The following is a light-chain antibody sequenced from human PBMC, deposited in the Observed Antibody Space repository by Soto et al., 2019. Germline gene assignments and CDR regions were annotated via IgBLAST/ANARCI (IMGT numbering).Light chain of an antibody. CDR2: VGTGGIVG. J-gene: IGLJ2*01. Sequence: QLVLTQPPSASASLGASVTLTCTLSSGYSNYKVDWYQQRPGKGPRFVMRVGTGGIVGSKGDGIPDRFSVLGSGLNRYLTIKNIQEEDESDYHCGADHGSGSNFVKQGVFGGGTKLTVL. V-gene: IGLV9-49*01. CDR1: SGYSNYK. CDR3: GADHGSGSNFVKQGV.